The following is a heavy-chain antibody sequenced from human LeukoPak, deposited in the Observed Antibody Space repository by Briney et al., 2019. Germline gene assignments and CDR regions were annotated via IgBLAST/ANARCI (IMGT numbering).Heavy chain of an antibody. CDR2: INHSGST. V-gene: IGHV4-34*01. Sequence: SETLSLTCAVYGVSFSGYYWSWIRQPPGKGLEWIGEINHSGSTNYNPSLKSRVTISVDTSKNQFSLKLSSVTAADTAVYYCARGSIAVAGKPPSYYYYGMDVWGQGTTVTVSS. CDR1: GVSFSGYY. D-gene: IGHD6-19*01. J-gene: IGHJ6*02. CDR3: ARGSIAVAGKPPSYYYYGMDV.